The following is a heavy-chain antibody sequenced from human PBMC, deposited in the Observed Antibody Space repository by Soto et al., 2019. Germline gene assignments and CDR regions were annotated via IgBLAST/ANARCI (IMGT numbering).Heavy chain of an antibody. CDR1: GGSISSYY. Sequence: XXTLSLPFTVSGGSISSYYWRWILQPPGKGLEWIGYIYYSGSTNYSPSLKSRVTISVDTSKNQFSLKLSSVTAADTAVYYCARLNDYGDYYFDHWGQGTLVTVSS. J-gene: IGHJ4*02. D-gene: IGHD4-17*01. CDR2: IYYSGST. CDR3: ARLNDYGDYYFDH. V-gene: IGHV4-59*01.